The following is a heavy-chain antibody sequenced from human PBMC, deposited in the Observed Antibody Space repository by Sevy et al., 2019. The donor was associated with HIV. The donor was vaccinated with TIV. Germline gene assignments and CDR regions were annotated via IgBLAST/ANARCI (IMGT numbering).Heavy chain of an antibody. CDR2: IIPIFGTA. V-gene: IGHV1-69*13. Sequence: ASVKVSCKASGGTFSSYAISWVRQAPGQGLECMGGIIPIFGTANYAQKFQGRVTITADESTSTAYMELSSLRSEDTAVYYCARAEQLGDDAFDIWGQGTMVTVSS. D-gene: IGHD6-13*01. CDR3: ARAEQLGDDAFDI. CDR1: GGTFSSYA. J-gene: IGHJ3*02.